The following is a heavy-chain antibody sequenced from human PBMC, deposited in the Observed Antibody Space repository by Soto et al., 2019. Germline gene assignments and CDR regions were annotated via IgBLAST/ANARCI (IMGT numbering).Heavy chain of an antibody. CDR3: TKAGSDTVNFDISIEYAIDG. CDR1: VFSVSSDY. D-gene: IGHD3-9*01. J-gene: IGHJ6*02. Sequence: GVSLRLSCSASVFSVSSDYMSWVRQAPGKGLEWVSLIYSGGDTYYADSVKGRFTISRDISSNTIYLHMTSLRADDTAIYYCTKAGSDTVNFDISIEYAIDGWGRGNTVTVAS. CDR2: IYSGGDT. V-gene: IGHV3-53*01.